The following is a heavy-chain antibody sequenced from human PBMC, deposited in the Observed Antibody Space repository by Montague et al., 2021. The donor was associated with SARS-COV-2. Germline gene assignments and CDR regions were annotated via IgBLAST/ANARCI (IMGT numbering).Heavy chain of an antibody. V-gene: IGHV4-59*01. D-gene: IGHD3-16*01. CDR3: ARVTLGGQDGRTRQYEGLDS. J-gene: IGHJ4*02. Sequence: SETLSLTCTVSGGSISRYFWNWIRQTPGKGLEWMGYVHDIESSIYNPSLQSRITILLDTPKNQFSLRLNAVTAADTAVYYCARVTLGGQDGRTRQYEGLDSWGQGILVTVSS. CDR1: GGSISRYF. CDR2: VHDIESS.